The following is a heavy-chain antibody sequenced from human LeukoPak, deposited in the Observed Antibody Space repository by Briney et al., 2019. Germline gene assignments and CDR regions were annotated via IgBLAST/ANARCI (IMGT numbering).Heavy chain of an antibody. V-gene: IGHV1-2*02. CDR1: GYTFTGYY. J-gene: IGHJ3*02. Sequence: VNESCKASGYTFTGYYMHWVRQTPGQGLEWMGWINPNSGGTNYAQKGRGRVTMTRDTSISSAYMELSRLRSDDTAVYYCATWSDRFDAFDIWGKGAIVSVSS. CDR3: ATWSDRFDAFDI. CDR2: INPNSGGT. D-gene: IGHD3-16*02.